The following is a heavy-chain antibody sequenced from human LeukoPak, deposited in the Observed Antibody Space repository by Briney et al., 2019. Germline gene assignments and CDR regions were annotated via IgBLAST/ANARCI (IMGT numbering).Heavy chain of an antibody. J-gene: IGHJ6*04. CDR1: GFDFSGFS. CDR3: ARDSGRYGYYMDV. V-gene: IGHV3-7*01. Sequence: PGGSLRLSCVVSGFDFSGFSMSWVRQAPGKGLEWVAIMEEYGSYIFYVDSVKGRFIISRDNARNSLYLQMNNLRVEDTAVYYCARDSGRYGYYMDVRGKGTTVTVSS. CDR2: MEEYGSYI. D-gene: IGHD1-26*01.